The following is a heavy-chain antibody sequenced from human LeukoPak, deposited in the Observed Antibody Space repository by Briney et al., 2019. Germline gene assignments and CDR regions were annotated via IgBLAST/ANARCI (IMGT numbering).Heavy chain of an antibody. J-gene: IGHJ4*02. CDR1: GFTFSSYS. D-gene: IGHD3-22*01. Sequence: GGSLRLSCAASGFTFSSYSMNWVRQAPGKGLEWVSGITDNSDYLYYADSMKGRFTISRDNAKNSLYLQMNSLRAEDTAVYYCARDLAFEGVYYYDSSGPSDYWGQGTLVTVSS. CDR2: ITDNSDYL. CDR3: ARDLAFEGVYYYDSSGPSDY. V-gene: IGHV3-21*01.